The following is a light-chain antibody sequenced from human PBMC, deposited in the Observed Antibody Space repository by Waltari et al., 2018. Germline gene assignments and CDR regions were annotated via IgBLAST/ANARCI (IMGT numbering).Light chain of an antibody. CDR1: QDIINY. J-gene: IGKJ2*01. CDR2: DAS. CDR3: QQYENLPYT. V-gene: IGKV1-33*01. Sequence: DIQITQSPSSLSASIGDRVTITCQATQDIINYLNWYQQTPGKAPKLLIYDASNLATGVPARFSGGGSGTDFSLTITRLHPEDIATYFCQQYENLPYTYGQGTKLEIK.